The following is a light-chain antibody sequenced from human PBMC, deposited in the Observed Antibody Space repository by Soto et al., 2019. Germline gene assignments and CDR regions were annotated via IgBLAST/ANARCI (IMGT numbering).Light chain of an antibody. Sequence: QSVLTQPASVSGSPGQSITISCTGTSSDVGSYNLVSWYQQHPGKAPKLMIFESNKRPSGVSNRFSGSKSGNAASLTISGLHAEDEADYYCCSYAGSDTPYVFGTGTKVTVL. CDR1: SSDVGSYNL. J-gene: IGLJ1*01. CDR2: ESN. CDR3: CSYAGSDTPYV. V-gene: IGLV2-23*01.